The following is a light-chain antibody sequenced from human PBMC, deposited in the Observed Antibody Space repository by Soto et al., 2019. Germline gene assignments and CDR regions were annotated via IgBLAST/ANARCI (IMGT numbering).Light chain of an antibody. CDR3: QQYNSYSEFT. CDR2: KAS. V-gene: IGKV1-5*03. CDR1: QNINNL. Sequence: DIQMTQSPSTLSASVGDRVTITCRASQNINNLLAWYQQKPGKAPKVLIHKASTLESGVPSRFIGSGSETEFTLTISCLQPDDFAPYYCQQYNSYSEFTFGPGTKVDPK. J-gene: IGKJ3*01.